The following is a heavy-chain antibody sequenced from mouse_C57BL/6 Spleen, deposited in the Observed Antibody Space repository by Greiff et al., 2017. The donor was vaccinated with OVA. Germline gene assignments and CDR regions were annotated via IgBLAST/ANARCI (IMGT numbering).Heavy chain of an antibody. Sequence: EVKLMESGPELVKPGASVTIPCKASGYTFTDYNMDWVKQSHGKSLAWIGDINPNNGGTNYNQKFKGKATLTVDKSSSTAYMELRSLTSEDTAVYYCARRYYDYDGGFDYWGHGTTLTVSS. D-gene: IGHD2-4*01. V-gene: IGHV1-18*01. J-gene: IGHJ2*01. CDR1: GYTFTDYN. CDR2: INPNNGGT. CDR3: ARRYYDYDGGFDY.